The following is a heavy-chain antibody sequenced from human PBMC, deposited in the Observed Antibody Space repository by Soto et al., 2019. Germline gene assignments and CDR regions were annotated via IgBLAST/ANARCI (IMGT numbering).Heavy chain of an antibody. CDR2: IYSGGTT. J-gene: IGHJ4*02. CDR1: GFTVSSNF. Sequence: EVQLVESGGGLVQPGGSLRLSCAASGFTVSSNFMSWVRQAPGKGLEWVSVIYSGGTTYYADSVKGRFTISRHNSKNPLYLQRNSLRAEDTAVYSGARGAGYSSGWYDYWGQGTLVTVSS. V-gene: IGHV3-53*04. D-gene: IGHD6-19*01. CDR3: ARGAGYSSGWYDY.